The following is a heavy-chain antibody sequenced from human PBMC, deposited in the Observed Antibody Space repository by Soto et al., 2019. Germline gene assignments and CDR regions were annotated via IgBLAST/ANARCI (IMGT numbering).Heavy chain of an antibody. J-gene: IGHJ3*02. CDR3: ARAWSTVDSPFWVDI. Sequence: QVQLQESGPGLVKPSETLALTCAVSGASMNNRYWTWIRQSAGKGLEWIGRMYTSGDTNYNPSLKSRITMSLDTSKNEGSLNLSSVTAADTAVYYCARAWSTVDSPFWVDIWGQGTMVTVS. V-gene: IGHV4-4*07. CDR2: MYTSGDT. D-gene: IGHD4-17*01. CDR1: GASMNNRY.